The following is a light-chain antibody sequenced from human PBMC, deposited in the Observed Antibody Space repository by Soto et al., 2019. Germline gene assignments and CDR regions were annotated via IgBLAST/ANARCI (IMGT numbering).Light chain of an antibody. Sequence: DIQMTQSPSSLSASVGDRVTITCRASQNIKKYLNWYQQKPGKAPKLLIYTASSLQSGVPSRFSGSGSGTDFTLTISSLEPEDFAVYYCQQRSNWPPWTFGQGTRWIS. V-gene: IGKV1-39*01. J-gene: IGKJ1*01. CDR1: QNIKKY. CDR3: QQRSNWPPWT. CDR2: TAS.